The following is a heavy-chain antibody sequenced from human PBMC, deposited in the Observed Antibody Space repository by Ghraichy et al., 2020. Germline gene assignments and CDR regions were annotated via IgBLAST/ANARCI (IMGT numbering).Heavy chain of an antibody. J-gene: IGHJ6*02. CDR2: IYIGGST. CDR3: ATCLDSWDYTSAIGV. Sequence: GGSLRLSCAASGFLVGSYQMNGVHHSPGRGLQCVSTIYIGGSTFYADSVRGRFTIPRDNSKNAVFLQMNSLRSDDTAVDFCATCLDSWDYTSAIGVCSQGWSVSVPS. CDR1: GFLVGSYQ. D-gene: IGHD4-11*01. V-gene: IGHV3-53*01.